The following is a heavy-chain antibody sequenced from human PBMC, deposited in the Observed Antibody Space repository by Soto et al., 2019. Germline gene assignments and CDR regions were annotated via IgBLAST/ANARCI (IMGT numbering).Heavy chain of an antibody. CDR3: ARGGDYAGPDDAFDI. V-gene: IGHV1-69*02. CDR1: GGTFSSYT. Sequence: SVKVSCKASGGTFSSYTISWVRQAPGQGLEWMGRIIPILGIANYAQKFQGRVTITADKSTSTAYMELSSLRSEDTAVYYCARGGDYAGPDDAFDIWGQGTMVTVSS. CDR2: IIPILGIA. D-gene: IGHD4-17*01. J-gene: IGHJ3*02.